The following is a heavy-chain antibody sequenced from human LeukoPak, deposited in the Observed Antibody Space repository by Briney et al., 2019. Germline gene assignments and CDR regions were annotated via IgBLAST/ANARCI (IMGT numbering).Heavy chain of an antibody. CDR1: GGSISRSSYY. Sequence: KPSETLSLTCSVSGGSISRSSYYWGWIRQPPGKGLEWVGCIYSSGGTYYNPSLMSRLTISVETSKSQFSLKLSSVTAADTAVYYCARLGGSGDTFDIWGQGTMVTVSS. CDR3: ARLGGSGDTFDI. V-gene: IGHV4-39*01. J-gene: IGHJ3*02. CDR2: IYSSGGT. D-gene: IGHD3-10*01.